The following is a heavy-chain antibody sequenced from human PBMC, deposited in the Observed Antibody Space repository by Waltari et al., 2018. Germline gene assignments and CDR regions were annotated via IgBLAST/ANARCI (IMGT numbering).Heavy chain of an antibody. CDR1: GYSFTNYA. CDR2: ITNNNENQ. V-gene: IGHV7-4-1*02. J-gene: IGHJ5*02. Sequence: QVQLVQSGSEWKKPGASVKVSCKAYGYSFTNYAINWVRQAPGQGLELMGWITNNNENQTYTQGVTRRFVFTLDTSVSTAYRQINDLKAEDTAIYYCAREVVPAAKIVVNWFDPWGQGTQVTVSS. D-gene: IGHD2-2*01. CDR3: AREVVPAAKIVVNWFDP.